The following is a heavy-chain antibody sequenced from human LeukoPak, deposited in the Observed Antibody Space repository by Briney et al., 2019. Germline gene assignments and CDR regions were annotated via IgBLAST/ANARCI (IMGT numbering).Heavy chain of an antibody. CDR2: IIPIFGTA. Sequence: ASVKVSCKASGCTFSSYAISWVRQAPGRGLEWMGGIIPIFGTANYAQKFQGRVTITRDESTSTAYMELSSLRSEDTAVYYCARAKVLGLYNWFDPWGQGTLVTVSS. J-gene: IGHJ5*02. CDR3: ARAKVLGLYNWFDP. CDR1: GCTFSSYA. V-gene: IGHV1-69*05.